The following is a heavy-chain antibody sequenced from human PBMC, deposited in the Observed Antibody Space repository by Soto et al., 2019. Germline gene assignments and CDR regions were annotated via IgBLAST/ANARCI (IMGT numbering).Heavy chain of an antibody. CDR3: ARGVLH. V-gene: IGHV4-31*03. CDR2: IYYSGST. D-gene: IGHD3-16*01. J-gene: IGHJ4*02. CDR1: GGSISSGGYY. Sequence: QVQLQESGPGLVKPSQTLSLTCTVSGGSISSGGYYWSWIRQHPGKGLEWIGSIYYSGSTYYNPSPXSXXTRSVDTSKNQFSLKLSSVPAADTAVYYCARGVLHWGQGTLVTVSS.